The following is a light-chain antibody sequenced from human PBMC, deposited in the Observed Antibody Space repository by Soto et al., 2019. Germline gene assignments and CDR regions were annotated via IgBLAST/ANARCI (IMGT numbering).Light chain of an antibody. CDR2: GAF. CDR1: QSVSSN. V-gene: IGKV3-15*01. Sequence: EIVMTQSPVTLSVSPGERVTLSCRASQSVSSNLAWYQQKPGQAPSLLIYGAFTRATGIPARFSGTGSGTEFTLTISSLEPEDFAVYYCQQHSNWPRTFGQGTKVDIK. J-gene: IGKJ1*01. CDR3: QQHSNWPRT.